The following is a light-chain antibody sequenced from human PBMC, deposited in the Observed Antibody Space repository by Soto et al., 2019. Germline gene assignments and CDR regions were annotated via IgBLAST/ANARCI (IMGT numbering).Light chain of an antibody. CDR1: QGVSRK. CDR2: GAS. Sequence: DIVMTQSPATLSVAPGERVTFSCRASQGVSRKLAWYQHKPGQAPRLLISGASTGATGIPARFSGSGSGTEFTLTISSLQSEDFAVYYCQQYNNWPPWTFGQGTKV. J-gene: IGKJ1*01. CDR3: QQYNNWPPWT. V-gene: IGKV3-15*01.